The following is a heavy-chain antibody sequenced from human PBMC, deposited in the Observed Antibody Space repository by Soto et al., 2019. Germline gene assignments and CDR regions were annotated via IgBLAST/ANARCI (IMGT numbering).Heavy chain of an antibody. D-gene: IGHD4-17*01. J-gene: IGHJ6*02. CDR2: ISGSGGST. Sequence: GGSLRLSCAASGFTFSSYAMSWVRQAPGKGLEWVSAISGSGGSTYYADSVKGRFTISRDNSKNTLYLQMNSLRAEDTAVYYCAKVIWRYGDSYYYYYYGMDVWGQGTTVTVSS. CDR1: GFTFSSYA. CDR3: AKVIWRYGDSYYYYYYGMDV. V-gene: IGHV3-23*01.